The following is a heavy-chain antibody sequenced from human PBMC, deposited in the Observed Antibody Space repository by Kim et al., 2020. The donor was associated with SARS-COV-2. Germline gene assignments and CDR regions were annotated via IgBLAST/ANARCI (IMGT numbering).Heavy chain of an antibody. D-gene: IGHD3-3*01. J-gene: IGHJ5*02. CDR2: ISGSGGST. CDR3: AKGPDYDFWSGPKGGSWFDP. V-gene: IGHV3-23*01. CDR1: GFTFSSYA. Sequence: GGSLRLSCAASGFTFSSYAMSWVRQAPGKGLEWVSAISGSGGSTYYADSVKGRFTISRDNSKNTLYLQMNSLRAEDTAVYYCAKGPDYDFWSGPKGGSWFDPWGQGTLVTVSS.